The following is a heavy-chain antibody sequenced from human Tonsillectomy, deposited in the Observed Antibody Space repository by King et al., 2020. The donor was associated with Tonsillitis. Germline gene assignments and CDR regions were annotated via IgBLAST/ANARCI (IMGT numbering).Heavy chain of an antibody. CDR2: IYYSGST. D-gene: IGHD3-16*01. V-gene: IGHV4-39*01. CDR1: GGSLSSSRSY. Sequence: PLQASCPGLVTPSSTLSLPFTVSGGSLSSSRSYLGWIRPSPGKGLAWIGSIYYSGSTYYNPSLKRRVTISVDTSKNQFSLKLSSVTAADTAGESWARATEAERGTGEERGDGDDGGKGTRGT. CDR3: ARATEAERGTGEERGDGDD. J-gene: IGHJ6*03.